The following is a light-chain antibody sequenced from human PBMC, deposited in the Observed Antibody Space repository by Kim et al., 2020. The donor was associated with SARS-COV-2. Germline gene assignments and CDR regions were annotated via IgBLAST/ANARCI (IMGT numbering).Light chain of an antibody. CDR1: SLRSYY. CDR3: NSRDSSGNHLV. Sequence: SSELTQDPAVSVALGQTVRITCQGDSLRSYYASWYQQKPGQAPVLVIYGKNNRPSGTPDRFSGPSSGNTASLTITGAQAEDEADYYCNSRDSSGNHLVFG. V-gene: IGLV3-19*01. J-gene: IGLJ2*01. CDR2: GKN.